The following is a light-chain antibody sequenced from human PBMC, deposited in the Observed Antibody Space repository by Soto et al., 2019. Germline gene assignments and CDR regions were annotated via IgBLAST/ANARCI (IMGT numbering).Light chain of an antibody. CDR1: SSNIGNNY. J-gene: IGLJ1*01. CDR2: EDN. V-gene: IGLV1-51*02. Sequence: QSVLTQLPSGSAAPGQDVTISCSGTSSNIGNNYVSWYQHFPGTAPKLLIYEDNKRPSEIPDRFSGSKSGTSATLGITGLQTGDEADYYCGTWDNSLSIYVFATGTKVTVL. CDR3: GTWDNSLSIYV.